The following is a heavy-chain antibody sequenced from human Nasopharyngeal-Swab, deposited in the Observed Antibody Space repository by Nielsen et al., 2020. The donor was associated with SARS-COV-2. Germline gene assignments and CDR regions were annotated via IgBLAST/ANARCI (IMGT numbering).Heavy chain of an antibody. CDR1: GFTFSGSA. Sequence: GESLKISCAASGFTFSGSAMHWDRQASGKGLEWVGRIRSKANSYATAYAASVKGRFTISRDDSKNTAYLQMNSLKTEDTALYYCTTDFYFDYWGQGTLVTVSS. J-gene: IGHJ4*02. CDR3: TTDFYFDY. CDR2: IRSKANSYAT. V-gene: IGHV3-73*01.